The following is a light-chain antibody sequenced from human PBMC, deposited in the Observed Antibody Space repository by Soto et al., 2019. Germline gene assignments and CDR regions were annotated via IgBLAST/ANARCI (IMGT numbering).Light chain of an antibody. CDR3: QTWGTGINWV. CDR2: LNSDGSH. V-gene: IGLV4-69*01. Sequence: QLVLTQSPSASASLGASVKITCTLSSGHSSYAIAWHQQQPEKGPRYLMKLNSDGSHSKGDGIPDRFSGSSSGAERYLTISSLQSEDEADYYCQTWGTGINWVFGGGTKLTVL. J-gene: IGLJ3*02. CDR1: SGHSSYA.